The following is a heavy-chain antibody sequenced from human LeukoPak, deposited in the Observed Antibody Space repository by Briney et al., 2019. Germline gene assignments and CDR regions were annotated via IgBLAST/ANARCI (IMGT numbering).Heavy chain of an antibody. J-gene: IGHJ5*02. D-gene: IGHD5-24*01. CDR2: INPNSDDT. Sequence: VASVRVSCKASGYTFTDYYMHWVRQAPGQGLEWMGWINPNSDDTKYARKFQGRVPMTRDTSINTAYMELTRLRSDDTAVYYCTRRPNYSASDWFDPWGQGTLVTVSS. CDR3: TRRPNYSASDWFDP. CDR1: GYTFTDYY. V-gene: IGHV1-2*02.